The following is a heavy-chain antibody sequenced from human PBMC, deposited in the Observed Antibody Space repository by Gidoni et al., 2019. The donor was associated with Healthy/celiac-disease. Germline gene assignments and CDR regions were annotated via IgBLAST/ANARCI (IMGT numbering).Heavy chain of an antibody. Sequence: QLQLQESGPGLVKPSETLSLTCTVSGGSVSSSNYYWGWIRQPPGKGLEWIGSIYYNGRTNYNPSLKSRVTISVDTSKKQFSLELSSVTAADTAVYYCARQNYYSHNFDYWGQGTLVTVSS. V-gene: IGHV4-39*01. CDR3: ARQNYYSHNFDY. CDR1: GGSVSSSNYY. D-gene: IGHD3-22*01. J-gene: IGHJ4*02. CDR2: IYYNGRT.